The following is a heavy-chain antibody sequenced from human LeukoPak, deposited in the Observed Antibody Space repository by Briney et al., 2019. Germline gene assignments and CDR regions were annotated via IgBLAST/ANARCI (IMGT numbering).Heavy chain of an antibody. Sequence: ASVKVSCKASGYSFTSNYIHWVRQAPGQGLEWMGMIYPRDGSTSYAQKFQGRVTVTRDTSTSTVHMELSGLRSEGTAVYYCARDQEAFDYWGQGTLVTVSS. CDR2: IYPRDGST. J-gene: IGHJ4*02. V-gene: IGHV1-46*01. CDR3: ARDQEAFDY. CDR1: GYSFTSNY.